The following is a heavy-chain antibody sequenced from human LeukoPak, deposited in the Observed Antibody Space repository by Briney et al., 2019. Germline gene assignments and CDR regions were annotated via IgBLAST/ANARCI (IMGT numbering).Heavy chain of an antibody. CDR2: ISAYNGNT. D-gene: IGHD3-22*01. Sequence: ASVKVSCKASGYTFTSYGISWVRQAPGQGLEWMGWISAYNGNTNYAQKLQGRVTMTTDTSTSTAYMELRSLRSDDTAVYYCARGTYYYDSSGPPDDYWGQGTLVTVSS. V-gene: IGHV1-18*01. CDR3: ARGTYYYDSSGPPDDY. CDR1: GYTFTSYG. J-gene: IGHJ4*02.